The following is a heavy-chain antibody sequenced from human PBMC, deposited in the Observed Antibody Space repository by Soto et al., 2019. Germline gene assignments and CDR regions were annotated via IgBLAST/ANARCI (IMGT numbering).Heavy chain of an antibody. V-gene: IGHV3-23*01. CDR3: AKGTVVPYYYYYYGMDV. CDR1: GCTFSSYA. CDR2: ISGSGGST. Sequence: GSLRLSGTASGCTFSSYAMSWVRQAPGKGLEWVSAISGSGGSTYYADSVKVRFTISRDNSKNTLYLQMNSLRAEDTAVYYCAKGTVVPYYYYYYGMDVWGQGTTVTVSS. D-gene: IGHD2-15*01. J-gene: IGHJ6*02.